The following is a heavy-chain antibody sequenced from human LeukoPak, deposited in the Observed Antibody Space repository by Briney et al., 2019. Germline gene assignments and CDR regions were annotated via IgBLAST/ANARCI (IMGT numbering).Heavy chain of an antibody. V-gene: IGHV1-58*02. CDR1: RFTFSTSA. CDR3: AASLMGPSDSFDI. CDR2: IVVGSGST. D-gene: IGHD2-8*01. Sequence: SVRDSCKASRFTFSTSAMQWVRQARGQRLEWIGWIVVGSGSTNHAQKFQERVTITRDTSASTAYMELSSLRSEDTAVYYCAASLMGPSDSFDIWGQGTVVTVSS. J-gene: IGHJ3*02.